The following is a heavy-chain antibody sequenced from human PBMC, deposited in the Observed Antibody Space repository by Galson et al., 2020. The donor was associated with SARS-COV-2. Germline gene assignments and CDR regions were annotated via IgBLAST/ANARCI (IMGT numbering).Heavy chain of an antibody. CDR2: SA. Sequence: SASYNSSLESRVTILLDRSKNQFSLSLTSVTSEDTAVYYCAREENLYYYNGIDVWGQGTTVTVSS. V-gene: IGHV4-59*01. J-gene: IGHJ6*02. CDR3: AREENLYYYNGIDV.